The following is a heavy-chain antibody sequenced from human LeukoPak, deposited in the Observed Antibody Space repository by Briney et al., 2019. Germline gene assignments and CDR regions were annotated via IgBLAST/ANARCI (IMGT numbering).Heavy chain of an antibody. CDR2: IIPIFGTA. CDR1: GGTFTSYA. Sequence: SVKVSCKASGGTFTSYAISWVRQAPGQGLEWMGGIIPIFGTASYAQKFQGRVTITADESTSTAYMELSSLRSEDTAVYYCARARPWDSSRSYYFGMDVWGHGTTVTVSS. J-gene: IGHJ6*02. V-gene: IGHV1-69*13. D-gene: IGHD3-22*01. CDR3: ARARPWDSSRSYYFGMDV.